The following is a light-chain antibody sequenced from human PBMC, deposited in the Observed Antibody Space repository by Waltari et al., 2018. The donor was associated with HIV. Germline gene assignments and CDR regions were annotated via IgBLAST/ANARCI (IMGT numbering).Light chain of an antibody. Sequence: SYELTQPPSVSVSPGQTASITCSGDKLGDKYACWYQQKPGQSPVLVIYQDSKRPSGIPERFSGSNSGNTATLTISGTQAMDEADYYCQAWDSSTYVFVTWTKVPVL. CDR2: QDS. CDR1: KLGDKY. CDR3: QAWDSSTYV. J-gene: IGLJ1*01. V-gene: IGLV3-1*01.